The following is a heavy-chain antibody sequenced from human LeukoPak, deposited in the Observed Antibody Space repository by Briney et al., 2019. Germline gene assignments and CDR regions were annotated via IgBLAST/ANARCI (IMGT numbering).Heavy chain of an antibody. CDR3: ARAMSIAARLQTIFDY. J-gene: IGHJ4*02. Sequence: SETLSLTCTVSGGSINTYYWSWIRQPPGKGLEWIGYIYYSGSTNYNPSLKSRVTISVDTSKNQFPLNLTSVTAADTAVYYCARAMSIAARLQTIFDYWGQGTLVTVSS. CDR1: GGSINTYY. V-gene: IGHV4-59*08. D-gene: IGHD6-6*01. CDR2: IYYSGST.